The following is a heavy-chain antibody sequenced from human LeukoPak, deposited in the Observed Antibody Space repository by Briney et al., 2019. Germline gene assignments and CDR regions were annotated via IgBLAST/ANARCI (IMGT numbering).Heavy chain of an antibody. Sequence: PSETLSLTCTVSGGSISSYYWSWIRQPPGKGLEWIGYIYYSGSTNYNPSLKSRVTISVDTSKNQFSLKLSSVTAADTAVYYCASSERSYGDDTAFDIWGQGTMVTVSS. J-gene: IGHJ3*02. V-gene: IGHV4-59*08. D-gene: IGHD4-17*01. CDR3: ASSERSYGDDTAFDI. CDR1: GGSISSYY. CDR2: IYYSGST.